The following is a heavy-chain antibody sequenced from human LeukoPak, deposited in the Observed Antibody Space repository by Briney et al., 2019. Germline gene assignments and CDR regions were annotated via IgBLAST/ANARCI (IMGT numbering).Heavy chain of an antibody. V-gene: IGHV3-7*01. CDR3: ARDGGGPSYETSCAESGMDV. CDR2: IKQDGSEK. J-gene: IGHJ6*02. Sequence: GGSLRLSCAASGFTFSSYWMSWVRQAPGKGLEWVANIKQDGSEKYYVDSVKGRFTISRDNAKNSLYLQMNSLRAEDTAVYYCARDGGGPSYETSCAESGMDVWGQGTTVTVSS. CDR1: GFTFSSYW. D-gene: IGHD3-16*01.